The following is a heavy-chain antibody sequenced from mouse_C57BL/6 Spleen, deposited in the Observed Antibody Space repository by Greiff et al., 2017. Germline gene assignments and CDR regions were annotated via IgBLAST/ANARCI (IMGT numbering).Heavy chain of an antibody. V-gene: IGHV1-76*01. CDR3: SRGITTVVAGPFDY. CDR2: IYPGSGNT. J-gene: IGHJ2*01. D-gene: IGHD1-1*01. CDR1: GYTFTDYY. Sequence: QVQLKESGAELVRPGASVKLSCKASGYTFTDYYINWVKQRPGQGLEWIARIYPGSGNTYYNEKFKGKATLTAEKSSSTAYMQLSSLTSEDSAVYFWSRGITTVVAGPFDYWGQGTTLTVSS.